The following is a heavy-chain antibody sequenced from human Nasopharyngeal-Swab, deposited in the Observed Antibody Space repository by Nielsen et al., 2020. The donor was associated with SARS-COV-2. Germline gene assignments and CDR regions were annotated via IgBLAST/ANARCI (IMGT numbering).Heavy chain of an antibody. CDR3: ARERDGMDV. CDR1: GFAFSSYE. V-gene: IGHV3-48*03. CDR2: ISSSGSTI. Sequence: GGSLRLSCAASGFAFSSYEMNWVRQAPGKGLEWVSYISSSGSTIYYADSVKGRFTISRDNAKNSLYLQMNSLRAEDTAVYYCARERDGMDVWGQGTTVTVSS. J-gene: IGHJ6*02.